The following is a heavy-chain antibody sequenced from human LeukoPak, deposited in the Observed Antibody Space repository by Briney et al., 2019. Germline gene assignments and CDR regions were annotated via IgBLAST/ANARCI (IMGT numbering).Heavy chain of an antibody. CDR2: IYYSGST. V-gene: IGHV4-39*07. Sequence: SETLSLTCTVSGGSISSRSYYWGWIRQPPGKGLEWIGSIYYSGSTYYNPSLKSRVTISVDRSKNQFSLKLSSVTAADTAVYYCARAGRRSHYYYYYGMDVWGQGTTVTVSS. CDR1: GGSISSRSYY. CDR3: ARAGRRSHYYYYYGMDV. J-gene: IGHJ6*02.